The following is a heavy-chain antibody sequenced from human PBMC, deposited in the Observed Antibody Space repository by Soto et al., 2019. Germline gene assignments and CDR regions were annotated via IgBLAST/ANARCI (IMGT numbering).Heavy chain of an antibody. D-gene: IGHD6-13*01. CDR3: ARGVPAAGTDWFDP. V-gene: IGHV4-4*07. CDR2: VSSTGSS. J-gene: IGHJ5*02. CDR1: GGSISNYY. Sequence: ETLSLTCTVSGGSISNYYWSWIRQSAEKRLEWIGRVSSTGSSYYNPSLKSRVTISVDTSKNQVSLNLTSVTAADTAVYYCARGVPAAGTDWFDPWGQGTLVTSPQ.